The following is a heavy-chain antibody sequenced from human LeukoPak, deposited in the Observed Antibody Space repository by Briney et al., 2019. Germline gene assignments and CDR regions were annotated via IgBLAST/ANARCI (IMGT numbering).Heavy chain of an antibody. CDR2: INPGVSSI. Sequence: PGRALRLSCAASGFTFSSYWMHWVRQPPGKGLVWVARINPGVSSITYADSVKGRFTISRDNAKNTLYLQMDSLRAEDTGVYYCARSNQADDYWGQGTLVTVSS. CDR1: GFTFSSYW. V-gene: IGHV3-74*01. CDR3: ARSNQADDY. J-gene: IGHJ4*02. D-gene: IGHD1-14*01.